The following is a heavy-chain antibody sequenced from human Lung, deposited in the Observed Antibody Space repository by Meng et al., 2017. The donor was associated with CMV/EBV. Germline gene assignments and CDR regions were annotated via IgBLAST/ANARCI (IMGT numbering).Heavy chain of an antibody. CDR3: AREGGCSSTRCYYYYGMDV. V-gene: IGHV1-69*05. Sequence: SXXVSXKASGGTFSSYAISWVRQAPGQGLEWMGGIIPIFGTANYAQKFQGRVTITTDESTSTAYMELSSLRSEDTAVYYCAREGGCSSTRCYYYYGMDVWXQGTXVTVSS. J-gene: IGHJ6*02. D-gene: IGHD2-2*01. CDR2: IIPIFGTA. CDR1: GGTFSSYA.